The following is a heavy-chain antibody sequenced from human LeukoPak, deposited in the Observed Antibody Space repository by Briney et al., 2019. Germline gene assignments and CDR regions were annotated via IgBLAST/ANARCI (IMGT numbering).Heavy chain of an antibody. Sequence: SDTLSLICTVSGRSISSSSYYGAWIRQPPGKGHERIGSIYYSGSTYYNPSLKSRVTISVDTSKNQFSLKLSSVTAADTAVYYCARGRPYYYDSSGYHDYWGQGTLVTVSS. CDR2: IYYSGST. D-gene: IGHD3-22*01. V-gene: IGHV4-39*01. CDR3: ARGRPYYYDSSGYHDY. CDR1: GRSISSSSYY. J-gene: IGHJ4*02.